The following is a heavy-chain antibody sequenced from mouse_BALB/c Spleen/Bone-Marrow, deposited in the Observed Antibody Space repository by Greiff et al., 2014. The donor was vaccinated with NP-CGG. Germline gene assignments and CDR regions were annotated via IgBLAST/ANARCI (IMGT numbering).Heavy chain of an antibody. D-gene: IGHD2-3*01. J-gene: IGHJ3*01. V-gene: IGHV14-3*02. Sequence: EVMLVESXADLVKPGASVKLSCTTSGFNIKDTFMHWVKQRPEQGLEWIGRIDPASGNTKYDPKFQGKATITADTSSNKVSLQLSGLTSEDTAVYYCAHDAPFTYWGQGTLVTVSA. CDR3: AHDAPFTY. CDR2: IDPASGNT. CDR1: GFNIKDTF.